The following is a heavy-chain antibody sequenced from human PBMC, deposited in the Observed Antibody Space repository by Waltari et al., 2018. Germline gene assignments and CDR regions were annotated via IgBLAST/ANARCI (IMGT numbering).Heavy chain of an antibody. CDR1: GFTFGDYA. CDR2: IRRKDYGGRT. D-gene: IGHD3-9*01. CDR3: TCDILTGYYDFDY. V-gene: IGHV3-49*04. Sequence: EVQLVESGGGLVQPGRSLRLSCTASGFTFGDYAMSWVRQAPGKGLEWVGFIRRKDYGGRTKNDATVKGRFTISREDSKSIAYQQMNSLKTDDTAVYYCTCDILTGYYDFDYWGQGTLVTVSS. J-gene: IGHJ4*02.